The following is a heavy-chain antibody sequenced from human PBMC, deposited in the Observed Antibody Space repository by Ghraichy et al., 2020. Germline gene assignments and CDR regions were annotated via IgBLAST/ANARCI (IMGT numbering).Heavy chain of an antibody. Sequence: LTCAASGFTFSTYQMNWVRQAPGKGLEWISFISASGATTYYAESVKGRFTISRDIAKNSLYLQMNSLRAEDTAVYYCARIEESNSDRAIDYWGQGTLVTVSS. J-gene: IGHJ4*02. D-gene: IGHD4-11*01. V-gene: IGHV3-48*03. CDR2: ISASGATT. CDR3: ARIEESNSDRAIDY. CDR1: GFTFSTYQ.